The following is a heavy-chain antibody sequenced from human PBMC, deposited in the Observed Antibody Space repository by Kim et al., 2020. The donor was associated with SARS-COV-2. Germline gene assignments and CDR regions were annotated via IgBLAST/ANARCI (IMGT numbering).Heavy chain of an antibody. CDR2: IYYSGST. V-gene: IGHV4-31*03. D-gene: IGHD5-18*01. J-gene: IGHJ4*02. CDR1: GGSISSGGYY. CDR3: ARDRYSYGPFDY. Sequence: SETLSLTCTVSGGSISSGGYYWSWIRQHPGKGLEWIGYIYYSGSTYYNPSLKSRVTISVDTSKNQFSLKLSSVTAADTAVYYCARDRYSYGPFDYWGQGTLVTVSS.